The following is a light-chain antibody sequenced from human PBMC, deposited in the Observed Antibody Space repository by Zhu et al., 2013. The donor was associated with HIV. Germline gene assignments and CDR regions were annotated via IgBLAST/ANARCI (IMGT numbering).Light chain of an antibody. J-gene: IGKJ2*02. CDR1: QNIFDY. V-gene: IGKV1-17*01. Sequence: DIQMTQSPPSLSASVGDRVTITCRASQNIFDYLNWYQQKPGKAPNLLIYAASTLQSGVPSRFSGSGSGTDFTLTISSLQPEDFATYYCLQSNSYPRTFGQGTRLEIK. CDR2: AAS. CDR3: LQSNSYPRT.